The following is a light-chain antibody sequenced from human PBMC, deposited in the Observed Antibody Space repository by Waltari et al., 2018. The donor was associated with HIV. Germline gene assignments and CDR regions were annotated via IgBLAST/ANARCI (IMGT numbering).Light chain of an antibody. Sequence: EIVLTQSPGTLSLSPGERATLSCRASQTVSSNYLAWYQQKPGQAPTLLIYGASSRATGIPDRFSGSGSGTDFTLTINRLEPEDFAVYYCQQYGSSPTFGPGTKVDIK. J-gene: IGKJ3*01. V-gene: IGKV3-20*01. CDR1: QTVSSNY. CDR2: GAS. CDR3: QQYGSSPT.